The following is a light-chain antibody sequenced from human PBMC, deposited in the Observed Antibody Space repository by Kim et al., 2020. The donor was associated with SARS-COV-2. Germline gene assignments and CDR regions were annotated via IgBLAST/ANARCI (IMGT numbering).Light chain of an antibody. J-gene: IGKJ2*01. CDR2: DVS. V-gene: IGKV3-15*01. CDR1: QTVTGR. CDR3: QQYHNYYT. Sequence: EIVMTQSPVTLSVSPGERATLSCRASQTVTGRLAWYQQKSGQAPRLVMYDVSTRASGIPARFSDSGSGTEFTLTISSLESEDFAVYYCQQYHNYYTFGQGTKVEIK.